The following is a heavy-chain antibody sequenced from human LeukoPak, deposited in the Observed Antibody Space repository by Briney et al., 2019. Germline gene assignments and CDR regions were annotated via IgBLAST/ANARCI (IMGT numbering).Heavy chain of an antibody. CDR1: GFTFSSYA. J-gene: IGHJ3*02. CDR3: AALYYYGSGLRSDAFDI. V-gene: IGHV3-30-3*01. CDR2: ISYDGSNK. Sequence: GGSLRLSCAASGFTFSSYAMHWVRQAPGKGLEWVAVISYDGSNKYYADSVKGRFTISRDNSKNTLYLQMNSLRAEDTAVYYCAALYYYGSGLRSDAFDIWGQGTMVTVSS. D-gene: IGHD3-10*01.